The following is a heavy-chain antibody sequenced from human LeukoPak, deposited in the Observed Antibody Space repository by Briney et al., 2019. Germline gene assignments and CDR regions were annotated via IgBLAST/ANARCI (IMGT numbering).Heavy chain of an antibody. Sequence: PGGSLRLSRAASGFTFSTYAVNWVRQAPGKGLEWVSAISGSGGSTYYADSVKGRFTISRDNSKNTLYLQMNSLRAEDTAVYYCAKDWPKQGGWYPQTDYWGQGTLVTVSS. CDR3: AKDWPKQGGWYPQTDY. J-gene: IGHJ4*02. CDR1: GFTFSTYA. D-gene: IGHD6-19*01. CDR2: ISGSGGST. V-gene: IGHV3-23*01.